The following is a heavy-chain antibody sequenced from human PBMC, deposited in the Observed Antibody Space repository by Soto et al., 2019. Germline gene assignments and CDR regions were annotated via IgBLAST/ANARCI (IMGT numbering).Heavy chain of an antibody. CDR1: GFTFSSYA. Sequence: QVQLVESGGGVVQPGRSLRLSCAASGFTFSSYAMHWVRQAPGKGLEWVAVISYDGSNKYYADSVKGRFTISRDNSKNTLYQQMNGLRAEDTAVYYCARPLWRNDYNWGYFDLGGRGTLVTVSS. J-gene: IGHJ2*01. D-gene: IGHD4-4*01. V-gene: IGHV3-30-3*01. CDR2: ISYDGSNK. CDR3: ARPLWRNDYNWGYFDL.